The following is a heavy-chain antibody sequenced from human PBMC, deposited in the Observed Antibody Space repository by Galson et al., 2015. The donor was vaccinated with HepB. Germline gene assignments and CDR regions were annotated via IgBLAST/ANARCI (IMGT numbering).Heavy chain of an antibody. D-gene: IGHD6-19*01. J-gene: IGHJ6*02. CDR3: ARRAVAVVYGMDV. CDR1: GYTFTSYY. CDR2: INPSGGST. V-gene: IGHV1-46*01. Sequence: SVKVSCKASGYTFTSYYMHWVRQAPGQGLEWMGIINPSGGSTSYAQKFQGRAAMTRDTSTSTVYMELSSLRSEDTAVYYCARRAVAVVYGMDVWGQGTTVTVSS.